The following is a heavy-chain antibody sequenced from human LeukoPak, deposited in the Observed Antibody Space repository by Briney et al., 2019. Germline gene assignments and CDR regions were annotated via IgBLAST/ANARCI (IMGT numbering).Heavy chain of an antibody. CDR3: ARGFDYVWGSYRPYFDY. J-gene: IGHJ4*02. CDR1: GYSISSGYY. V-gene: IGHV4-38-2*01. CDR2: IYHSGST. D-gene: IGHD3-16*02. Sequence: SETLSLTCAVSGYSISSGYYWGWIRQPPGKGLEWIGSIYHSGSTYYNPSLKSRVTISVDTSKNQFSLKLSSVTAADTAVYYCARGFDYVWGSYRPYFDYWGQGTLVTVSS.